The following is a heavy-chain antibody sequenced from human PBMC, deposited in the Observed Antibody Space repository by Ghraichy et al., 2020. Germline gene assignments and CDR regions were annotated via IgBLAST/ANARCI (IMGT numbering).Heavy chain of an antibody. CDR1: GFTFSSYA. J-gene: IGHJ6*02. D-gene: IGHD6-13*01. Sequence: GGSLRLSCSASGFTFSSYAMHWVRQAPGKGLEYVSAISSNGGSTYYADSVKGRFTISRDNSKNTLYLQMSSLRAEDTAVYYCVKKIYEVAAAGTQYYYYGMDVWGQGTTVTVSS. CDR2: ISSNGGST. CDR3: VKKIYEVAAAGTQYYYYGMDV. V-gene: IGHV3-64D*06.